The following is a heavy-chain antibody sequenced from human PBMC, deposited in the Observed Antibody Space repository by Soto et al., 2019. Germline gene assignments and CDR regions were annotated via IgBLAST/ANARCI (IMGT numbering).Heavy chain of an antibody. V-gene: IGHV4-59*01. CDR2: IYYSGST. CDR1: GDSISSYY. J-gene: IGHJ6*02. Sequence: SETLSLTCTVSGDSISSYYWSWIRQPPGKGLEWIGYIYYSGSTNYNPSLKSRVTISVDTSKNQFSLKLSSVTAADTAVYYCARGGVSSSWRYYYYGMDVWGQGTTVTVSS. D-gene: IGHD6-13*01. CDR3: ARGGVSSSWRYYYYGMDV.